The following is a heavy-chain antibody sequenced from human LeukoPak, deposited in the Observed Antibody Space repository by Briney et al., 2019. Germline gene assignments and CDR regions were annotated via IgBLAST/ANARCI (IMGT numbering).Heavy chain of an antibody. J-gene: IGHJ2*01. V-gene: IGHV4-59*12. D-gene: IGHD1-1*01. Sequence: NPSETLSLTCSVSGASSDSISSYYWSWIRQPPGEGLEWVGYILYTGSTNYNPSLKSRVTISVDTSKNQFSLKLSSVTAADTAVYYCAREVRPAYWYFDLWGRGTLVTVSS. CDR1: GASSDSISSYY. CDR3: AREVRPAYWYFDL. CDR2: ILYTGST.